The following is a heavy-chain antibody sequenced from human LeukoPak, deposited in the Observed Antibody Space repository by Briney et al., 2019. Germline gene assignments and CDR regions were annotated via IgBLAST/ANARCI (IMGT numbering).Heavy chain of an antibody. Sequence: SETLSLTCTVSGGSISSGGYYWSWIRQPPGKGLEWIGYIYHSGSTYYNPSLKSRVTISVDRSKNQFSLKLSSVTAADTAVYYCARGVRQLVLYYYYYMDVWGKGTTVTVSS. D-gene: IGHD6-6*01. CDR1: GGSISSGGYY. J-gene: IGHJ6*03. V-gene: IGHV4-30-2*01. CDR3: ARGVRQLVLYYYYYMDV. CDR2: IYHSGST.